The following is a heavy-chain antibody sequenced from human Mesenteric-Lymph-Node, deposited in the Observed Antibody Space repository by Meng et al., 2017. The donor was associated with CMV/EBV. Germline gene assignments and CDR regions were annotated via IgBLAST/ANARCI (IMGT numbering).Heavy chain of an antibody. J-gene: IGHJ4*02. Sequence: GGSLRLSCATSGFSFSDYSMNWVRQAPGKGLEWVSSISGSSLYISYADSVKGRFTISRDHAKNSLFLQMNSLRAEDTAVYYCASGLLRGLFEYWGQGTLVTVSS. CDR2: ISGSSLYI. CDR1: GFSFSDYS. D-gene: IGHD1-26*01. CDR3: ASGLLRGLFEY. V-gene: IGHV3-21*04.